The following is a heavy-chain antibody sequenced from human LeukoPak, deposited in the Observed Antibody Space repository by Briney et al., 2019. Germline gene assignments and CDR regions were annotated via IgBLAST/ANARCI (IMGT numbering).Heavy chain of an antibody. J-gene: IGHJ1*01. CDR2: IRLDGVTT. Sequence: GGSLRLSCAASGFTFSTYGMHWVRQAPGKGLEWVAFIRLDGVTTYHADSVKGRFTISRDNSKNTLYLQMNSLRTEETAMYYCAKGYDTRHWGQGTLVIVSS. CDR1: GFTFSTYG. D-gene: IGHD3-9*01. V-gene: IGHV3-30*02. CDR3: AKGYDTRH.